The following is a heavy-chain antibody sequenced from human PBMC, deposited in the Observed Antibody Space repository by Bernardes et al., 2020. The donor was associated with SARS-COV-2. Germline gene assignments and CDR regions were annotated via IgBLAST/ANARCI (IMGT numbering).Heavy chain of an antibody. V-gene: IGHV1-3*01. CDR2: INPGKVDT. CDR3: ARTDRVMWLLRHDNYFMDV. CDR1: GYTFTAYT. J-gene: IGHJ6*02. Sequence: ASVKVSCKASGYTFTAYTIHWVRQAPGQRLEWMGWINPGKVDTKYSEKFQGRVTITRDTSASTAFMEVTNLKSEDTAIYYCARTDRVMWLLRHDNYFMDVWGQGTTVTVSS. D-gene: IGHD5-12*01.